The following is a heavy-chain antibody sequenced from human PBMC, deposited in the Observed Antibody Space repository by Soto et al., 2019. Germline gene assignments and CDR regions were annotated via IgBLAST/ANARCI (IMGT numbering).Heavy chain of an antibody. V-gene: IGHV3-64D*08. D-gene: IGHD6-13*01. CDR2: ISSNGGST. CDR1: GFTFSSYA. CDR3: GKAAAGIKWNAFDI. Sequence: TGGSLRLSCSASGFTFSSYAMHWVRQAPGKGLEYVSAISSNGGSTYYADSVKGRFTISRDNSKNTLYLQMSSLRAEDTAVYYCGKAAAGIKWNAFDIWGQGTMVTVSS. J-gene: IGHJ3*02.